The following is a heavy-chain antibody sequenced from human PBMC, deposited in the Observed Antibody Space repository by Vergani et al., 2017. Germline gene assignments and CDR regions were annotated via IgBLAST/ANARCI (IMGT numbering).Heavy chain of an antibody. CDR3: ARDLDDILTGYSNGFDP. J-gene: IGHJ5*02. Sequence: QVQLVQSGAEVKKPGASVKVSCKASGYTFTSYAMHWVRQAPGQRLEWMGWINAGNGNTKYSQKFQGRVTITRDTSASTAYMELSSLRSEDTAVYYCARDLDDILTGYSNGFDPWGQGTLDTVSS. CDR1: GYTFTSYA. D-gene: IGHD3-9*01. CDR2: INAGNGNT. V-gene: IGHV1-3*01.